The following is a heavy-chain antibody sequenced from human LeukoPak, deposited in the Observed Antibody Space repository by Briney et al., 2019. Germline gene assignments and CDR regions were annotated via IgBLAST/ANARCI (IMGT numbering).Heavy chain of an antibody. CDR2: IYYSGST. CDR3: ARSGSSSLFDY. V-gene: IGHV4-59*01. D-gene: IGHD6-13*01. CDR1: GDSISSYY. J-gene: IGHJ4*02. Sequence: SETLSLTCTVSGDSISSYYWSWIRQPPGKGLEWIGYIYYSGSTNYNPSLKSRVTISVDTSKNQFSLKLSSVTAADTAVYYCARSGSSSLFDYWGQGTLVTVSS.